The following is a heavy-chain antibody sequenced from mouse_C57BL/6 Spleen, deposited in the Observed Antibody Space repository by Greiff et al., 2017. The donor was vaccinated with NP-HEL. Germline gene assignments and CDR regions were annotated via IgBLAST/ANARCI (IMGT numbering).Heavy chain of an antibody. D-gene: IGHD1-1*01. Sequence: QVQLQQSGPELVKPGASVKISCKASGYTFTDYYINWVKQRPGQGLEWIGWIFPGSGSTYYNEKFKGKATLTVDESSSTAYMLLSSLTSEDSAVYFCARGGLRSFAYWGQGTLVTVSA. V-gene: IGHV1-75*01. CDR2: IFPGSGST. CDR1: GYTFTDYY. J-gene: IGHJ3*01. CDR3: ARGGLRSFAY.